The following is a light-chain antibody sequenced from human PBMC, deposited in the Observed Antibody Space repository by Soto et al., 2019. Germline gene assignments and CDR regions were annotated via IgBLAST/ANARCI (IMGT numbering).Light chain of an antibody. CDR2: RTS. V-gene: IGKV3-15*01. J-gene: IGKJ1*01. CDR1: QNVAGD. Sequence: RVTTQSPATLSVSPGERATLSCRASQNVAGDLAWYQQKPGQAPMLLIYRTSTRATGIPARFSGSGSGTAVTLTISSLQSEDFAVYYCQEYNGRSSFGQGTKVEIK. CDR3: QEYNGRSS.